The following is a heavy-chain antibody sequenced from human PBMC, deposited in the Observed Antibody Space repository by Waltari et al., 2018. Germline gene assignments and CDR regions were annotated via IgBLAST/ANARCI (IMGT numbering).Heavy chain of an antibody. J-gene: IGHJ6*02. D-gene: IGHD2-21*01. Sequence: QVQLQESGPGLVKPSETLSLSCTVSGASLTTSYWSWIRRPPGKGLEYIGYIHDSGDTNYSPSLRSRVSMSLDTSKNQFSLKISSVTAADSAVYYCARVHGSESPLAWGTDVWGQGTAVTVSS. CDR1: GASLTTSY. CDR2: IHDSGDT. CDR3: ARVHGSESPLAWGTDV. V-gene: IGHV4-59*01.